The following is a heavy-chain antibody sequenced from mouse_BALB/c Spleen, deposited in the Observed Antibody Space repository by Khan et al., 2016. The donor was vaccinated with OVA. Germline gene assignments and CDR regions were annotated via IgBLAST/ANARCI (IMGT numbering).Heavy chain of an antibody. Sequence: QVQLKESGPGLVAPSQSLSITCTVSEFSLTSYGVHWVRQPPGKGLEWLGVIWAGGSTNYNSALMSRLSISKDNSKSQVFLKMNSLQTDDTAMYYCVRFYDPYYAMDYWGQGTSVTVSS. CDR2: IWAGGST. CDR3: VRFYDPYYAMDY. V-gene: IGHV2-9*02. CDR1: EFSLTSYG. J-gene: IGHJ4*01. D-gene: IGHD2-3*01.